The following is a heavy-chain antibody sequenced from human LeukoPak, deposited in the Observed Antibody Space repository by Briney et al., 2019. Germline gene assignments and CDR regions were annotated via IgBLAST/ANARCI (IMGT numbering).Heavy chain of an antibody. Sequence: SETLSLTCAVYGGSFSGYYWSWIRQPPGKGLEWIGEINHSGSTNYNPSLKSRVTISVDTSKNQFSLKLSSVTAADTAVYYCARAPLYYGSVVFDYWGEGTLVTVSS. J-gene: IGHJ4*02. CDR3: ARAPLYYGSVVFDY. D-gene: IGHD3-10*01. CDR1: GGSFSGYY. V-gene: IGHV4-34*01. CDR2: INHSGST.